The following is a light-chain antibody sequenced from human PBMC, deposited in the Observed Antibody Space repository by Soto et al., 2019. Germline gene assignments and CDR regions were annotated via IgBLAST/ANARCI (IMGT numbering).Light chain of an antibody. CDR1: QSINSRY. CDR3: QQFGSSPGFT. V-gene: IGKV3-20*01. J-gene: IGKJ3*01. CDR2: GAS. Sequence: IVLTQSPGTLSLSPGERATLSCRASQSINSRYLAWYQQKPGQAPRLLIYGASSRATGIPDRFRGSGSGTDFTLTISRLEPEDFAVYYCQQFGSSPGFTFGPGTKVDIK.